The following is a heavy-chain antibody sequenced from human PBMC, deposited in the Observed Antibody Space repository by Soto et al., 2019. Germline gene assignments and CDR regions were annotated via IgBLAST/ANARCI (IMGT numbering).Heavy chain of an antibody. CDR3: ARDLKKVVRGIDY. CDR1: GFTFSSYA. Sequence: QVQLVESGGGVVQPGRSLRLSCAASGFTFSSYAMHWVRQAPGKGLEWVAAMSFDGYDKYYADSVKGRFTISRDNSMDTLYLQMNSLRAEDTAVYYCARDLKKVVRGIDYWGQGTLVTVSS. V-gene: IGHV3-30-3*01. J-gene: IGHJ4*02. D-gene: IGHD3-10*01. CDR2: MSFDGYDK.